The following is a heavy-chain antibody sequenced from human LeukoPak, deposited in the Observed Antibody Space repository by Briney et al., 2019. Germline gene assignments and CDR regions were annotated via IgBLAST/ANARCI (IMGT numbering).Heavy chain of an antibody. CDR2: ISSSSSYI. D-gene: IGHD2-2*01. V-gene: IGHV3-21*01. Sequence: PGGSLRLSCAASGFTFSSYSMNWVRQAPGKGLEWVSSISSSSSYIYYADSVKGRFTISRDNAKNSLYLQMNSLRAEDTAVYYCARARGYCSSTSCPPHVWGQGTLVTVSS. J-gene: IGHJ4*02. CDR1: GFTFSSYS. CDR3: ARARGYCSSTSCPPHV.